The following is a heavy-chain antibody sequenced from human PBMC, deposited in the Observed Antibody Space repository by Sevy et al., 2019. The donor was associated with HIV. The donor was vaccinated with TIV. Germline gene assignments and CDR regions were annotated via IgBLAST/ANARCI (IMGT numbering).Heavy chain of an antibody. Sequence: SETLSLTCTVSGGSISSSSYYWGWIRQPPGKGLEWIGSIYYSGSTYYNPSLKSRVTISVDTSKNQFYLKLSTVTAADTAVYYCARLFPRGYVSPYWFDPWGQGTLVTVSS. J-gene: IGHJ5*02. D-gene: IGHD3-16*01. CDR3: ARLFPRGYVSPYWFDP. CDR2: IYYSGST. V-gene: IGHV4-39*01. CDR1: GGSISSSSYY.